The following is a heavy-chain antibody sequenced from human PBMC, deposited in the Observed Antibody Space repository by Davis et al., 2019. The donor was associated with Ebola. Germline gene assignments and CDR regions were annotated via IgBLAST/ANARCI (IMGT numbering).Heavy chain of an antibody. V-gene: IGHV3-23*01. CDR3: AREIDDILTGAYGMDV. CDR1: GFTFSSYA. Sequence: GESLKISCAASGFTFSSYAMSWVRQAPGKGLEWVSAISGSSGSTYYADSVKGRFTISRDNSKNTVYLQMNSLRAEDTAVYYCAREIDDILTGAYGMDVWGQGTTVTVSS. CDR2: ISGSSGST. D-gene: IGHD3-9*01. J-gene: IGHJ6*02.